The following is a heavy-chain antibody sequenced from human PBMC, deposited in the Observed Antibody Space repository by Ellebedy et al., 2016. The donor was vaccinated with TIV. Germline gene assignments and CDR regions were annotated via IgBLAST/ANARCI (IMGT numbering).Heavy chain of an antibody. D-gene: IGHD3-10*01. CDR3: AEGFGELH. J-gene: IGHJ4*02. CDR1: GFTFSSYW. CDR2: IKQDGSEK. V-gene: IGHV3-7*02. Sequence: GESLKISCAASGFTFSSYWMSWVRQAPGKGLEWVANIKQDGSEKYYVDSVKGRFTISRDNAKNSLYLQMNSLRAEDTAVYYCAEGFGELHWGQGTLVTVSS.